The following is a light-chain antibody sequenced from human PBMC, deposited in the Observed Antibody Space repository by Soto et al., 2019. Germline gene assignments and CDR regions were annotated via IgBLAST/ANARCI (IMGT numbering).Light chain of an antibody. V-gene: IGKV3-11*01. Sequence: DIVLTQSPATLSLSPGERATLSCRASQSVSSYLAWYQQKPGQVPRLLIYGASNRATGIPARFSGSGSGTDFSLTISSLESEDFAVYYCQHRGKWPRTFGQGTKLEIK. CDR3: QHRGKWPRT. J-gene: IGKJ2*01. CDR2: GAS. CDR1: QSVSSY.